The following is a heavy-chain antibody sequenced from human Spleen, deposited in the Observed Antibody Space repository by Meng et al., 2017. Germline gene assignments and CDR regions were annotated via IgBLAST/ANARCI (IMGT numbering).Heavy chain of an antibody. Sequence: QGQLVHAGAGGKKPGAQVQVLCKASGYTFKRYGISWVRQAPGQGLEWMGWISGYNGNIKYAQKFLGRVTVTTDTSTSTAYMELRSLRSDDTAVYYCARGEQWLVYYFDYWGQGTLVTVSS. D-gene: IGHD6-19*01. CDR2: ISGYNGNI. J-gene: IGHJ4*02. V-gene: IGHV1-18*01. CDR3: ARGEQWLVYYFDY. CDR1: GYTFKRYG.